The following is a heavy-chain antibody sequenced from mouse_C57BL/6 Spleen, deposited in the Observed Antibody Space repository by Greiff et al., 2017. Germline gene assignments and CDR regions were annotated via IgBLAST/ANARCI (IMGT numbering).Heavy chain of an antibody. CDR3: RRGDSWLAD. CDR1: GYSFTGYF. CDR2: INPYNGDT. V-gene: IGHV1-20*01. J-gene: IGHJ3*01. Sequence: EVQLQQSGPELVKPGASVKISCKASGYSFTGYFMNWVMQSPGKSLEWIGCINPYNGDTFYNQKFKGKATLTVDKSSSTAHMELRSLTSEDSAVYYCRRGDSWLADWGQGTLVTVSA.